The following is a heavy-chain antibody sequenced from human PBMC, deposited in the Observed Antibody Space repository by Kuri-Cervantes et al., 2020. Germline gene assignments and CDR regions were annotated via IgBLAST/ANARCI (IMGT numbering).Heavy chain of an antibody. D-gene: IGHD2-2*02. J-gene: IGHJ3*02. CDR2: ISYDGSNK. V-gene: IGHV3-30-3*01. Sequence: GGSLRLSCAASGFTFSSYAMHWVRQAPGKGLEWVAVISYDGSNKYYADSVKGRFTISRDNSKNTLYLQMSSLRAEDTAVYYCARSLIPAAIFDAFDIWGQGTMVTVSS. CDR3: ARSLIPAAIFDAFDI. CDR1: GFTFSSYA.